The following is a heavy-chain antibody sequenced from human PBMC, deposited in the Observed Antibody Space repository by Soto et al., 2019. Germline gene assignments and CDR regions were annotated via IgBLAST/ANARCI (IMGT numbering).Heavy chain of an antibody. CDR3: ARHTPAISISDH. CDR1: GGSISSSSYY. Sequence: QLQLQESGPGLVKPTETLSLTCTVSGGSISSSSYYWGWIRQPPGKGLEWIGSIYYSGSTYYNPSLKSRVTISVDTSKNQFSLNLSSVTAAHTAAYYCARHTPAISISDHWGQGTLVTVSS. D-gene: IGHD2-15*01. CDR2: IYYSGST. J-gene: IGHJ4*02. V-gene: IGHV4-39*01.